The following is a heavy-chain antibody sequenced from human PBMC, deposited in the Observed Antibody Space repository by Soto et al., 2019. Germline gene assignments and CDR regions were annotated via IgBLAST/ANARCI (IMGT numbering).Heavy chain of an antibody. CDR3: ARAYCGGDCYWAPKYYFDY. D-gene: IGHD2-21*02. Sequence: ASVKVSCKDSGYTFTSYYMHWVRQAPGQGLEWMGIINPSGGSTSYAQKFQGRVTMTRDTSTSTVYMELSSLRSEDTAVYYCARAYCGGDCYWAPKYYFDYWGQGTLVTVSS. J-gene: IGHJ4*02. CDR2: INPSGGST. CDR1: GYTFTSYY. V-gene: IGHV1-46*01.